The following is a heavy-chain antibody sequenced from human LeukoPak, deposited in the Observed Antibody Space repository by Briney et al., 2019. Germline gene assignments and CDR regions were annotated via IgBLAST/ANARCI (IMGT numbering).Heavy chain of an antibody. CDR2: ISSSSSYI. V-gene: IGHV3-21*01. CDR1: GFTFSSYS. Sequence: PGGSLRLSCAASGFTFSSYSMNWVRQAPGKGLEWVSSISSSSSYIYYADSVKGRFTISRDNAKNSLYLQMNSLRAEDTAVYYCARDQQWLYYFDYWGQGTLVTVSS. J-gene: IGHJ4*02. CDR3: ARDQQWLYYFDY. D-gene: IGHD6-19*01.